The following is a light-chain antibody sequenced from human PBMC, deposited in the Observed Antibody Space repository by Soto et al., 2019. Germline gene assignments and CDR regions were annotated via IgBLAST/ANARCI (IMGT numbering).Light chain of an antibody. CDR3: QQYGSSPST. J-gene: IGKJ1*01. CDR1: QSVSSSY. CDR2: GST. V-gene: IGKV3-20*01. Sequence: EIVLTQSPGTLSLSPGERATLSGRASQSVSSSYLAWYQQKPGQAPRLLIYGSTSRATGVPDRLSGSGSGTDFTLTISRLEPEDFAVYFCQQYGSSPSTFGQGTKVDI.